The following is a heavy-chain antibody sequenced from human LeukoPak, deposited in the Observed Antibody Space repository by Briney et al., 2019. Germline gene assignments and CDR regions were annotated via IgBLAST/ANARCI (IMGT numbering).Heavy chain of an antibody. D-gene: IGHD3-10*01. J-gene: IGHJ4*02. CDR2: ISYDGSNK. Sequence: GGSLRLSCAASGFTFSSYGMHWVRQAPGKGLEWVAVISYDGSNKYYADSVKGRFTISRDNSKNTLYLQMNSLRAEDTAVYYCAKDFMVRGVITPHFDYWGQGTLVTVSS. CDR1: GFTFSSYG. V-gene: IGHV3-30*18. CDR3: AKDFMVRGVITPHFDY.